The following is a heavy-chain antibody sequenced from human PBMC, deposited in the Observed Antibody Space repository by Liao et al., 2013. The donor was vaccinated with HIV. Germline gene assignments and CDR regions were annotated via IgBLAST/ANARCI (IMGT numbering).Heavy chain of an antibody. CDR1: GDSISGGNYF. V-gene: IGHV4-61*02. Sequence: QVQLQESGPGLVKPSQTLSLSCTVSGDSISGGNYFLNWIRQPAGKGLEWIGRIYTSGNTDYNPSLKSRVTISLDTSNNQFSLKLNSVTAADTAVYYCASFLGLVRYSIDYWGQGILVTVSS. CDR3: ASFLGLVRYSIDY. D-gene: IGHD2-21*01. J-gene: IGHJ4*02. CDR2: IYTSGNT.